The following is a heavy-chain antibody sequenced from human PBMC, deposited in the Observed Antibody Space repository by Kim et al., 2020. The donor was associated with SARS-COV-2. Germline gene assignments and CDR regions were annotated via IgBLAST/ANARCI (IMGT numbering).Heavy chain of an antibody. J-gene: IGHJ4*02. D-gene: IGHD2-2*01. CDR2: IYYSGST. CDR1: GGSISSSSYY. CDR3: ARHEYCSSTSCRYNWNHFDY. Sequence: SETLSLTCTVSGGSISSSSYYWGWIRQPPGKGLEWIGSIYYSGSTYYNPSLKSRVTISVDTSKNQFSLKLSSVTAADTAVYYCARHEYCSSTSCRYNWNHFDYWGQGTLVTVSS. V-gene: IGHV4-39*01.